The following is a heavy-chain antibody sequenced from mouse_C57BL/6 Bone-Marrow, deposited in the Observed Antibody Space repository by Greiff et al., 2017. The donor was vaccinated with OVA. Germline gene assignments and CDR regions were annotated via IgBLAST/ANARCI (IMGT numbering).Heavy chain of an antibody. Sequence: EVKVVESGGGLVQPGESLKLSCESNEYEFPSHDMSWVRKTPEKRLELVAAINSDGGSTYYPDTMERRFIISRDNTKKTLYLQMSSLRSEDTALYYCARRDYDYDDYFDYWGQGTTLTVSS. CDR2: INSDGGST. CDR1: EYEFPSHD. D-gene: IGHD2-4*01. V-gene: IGHV5-2*03. J-gene: IGHJ2*01. CDR3: ARRDYDYDDYFDY.